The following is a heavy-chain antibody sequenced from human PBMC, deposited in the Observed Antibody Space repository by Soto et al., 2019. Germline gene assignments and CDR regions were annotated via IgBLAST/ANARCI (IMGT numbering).Heavy chain of an antibody. CDR1: VFTFADHP. CDR3: AISQDRGGRTTFIY. Sequence: RRSFAVSVFTFADHPMHCVRQGPEKGLEWVSGINWKSDIGYADSVKGRFTISRDNAENSLYLQMNSLSAEDTALYYCAISQDRGGRTTFIYWGQGTKVTVSS. CDR2: INWKSDI. J-gene: IGHJ4*02. D-gene: IGHD3-16*01. V-gene: IGHV3-9*01.